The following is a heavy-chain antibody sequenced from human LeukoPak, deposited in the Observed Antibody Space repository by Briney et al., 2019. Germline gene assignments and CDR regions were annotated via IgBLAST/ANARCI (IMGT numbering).Heavy chain of an antibody. Sequence: SETLSLTCTVSGYSISSGYYWGWIRQPPGKGLEWIGYIYYSGSTNYNPSLKSRVTISVDTSKNQFSLKLSSVTAADTAVYYCASSGAVAFDIWGQGTMVTVSS. CDR3: ASSGAVAFDI. J-gene: IGHJ3*02. D-gene: IGHD6-19*01. CDR1: GYSISSGYY. V-gene: IGHV4-61*01. CDR2: IYYSGST.